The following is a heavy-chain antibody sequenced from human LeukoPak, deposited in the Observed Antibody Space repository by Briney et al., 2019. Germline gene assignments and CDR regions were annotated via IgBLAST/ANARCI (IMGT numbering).Heavy chain of an antibody. V-gene: IGHV1-18*01. CDR2: ISAYNGNT. CDR1: GYTFTSYG. CDR3: AREASSYDSSGYYGY. Sequence: ASVKVSCKASGYTFTSYGISWVRQAPGQGLEWMGWISAYNGNTNYAQKLQGRVTMTTDTSTSTAYMELRSLRSDDTAVYYCAREASSYDSSGYYGYWGQGTLVTVPS. J-gene: IGHJ4*02. D-gene: IGHD3-22*01.